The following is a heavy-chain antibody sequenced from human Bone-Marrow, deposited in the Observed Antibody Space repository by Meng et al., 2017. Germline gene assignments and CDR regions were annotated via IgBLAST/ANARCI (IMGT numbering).Heavy chain of an antibody. CDR1: GIGFSNYW. V-gene: IGHV3-74*01. Sequence: EVQLVESGGGLVQPGGSLRLSCAASGIGFSNYWMHWVRQAPGKGLVWVSRINGDGSDRIYAASVKGRFTISRDNAKNTLYLQMNSLRAEDTAVYYCVRSLDLWGQGTLVTVSS. CDR3: VRSLDL. CDR2: INGDGSDR. J-gene: IGHJ4*02.